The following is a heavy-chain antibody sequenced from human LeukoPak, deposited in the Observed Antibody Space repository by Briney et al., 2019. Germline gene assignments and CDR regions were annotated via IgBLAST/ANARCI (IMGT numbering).Heavy chain of an antibody. CDR1: GFTFRSYS. CDR2: ISTSSSYM. CDR3: AKGRCGDSSCWYFDA. D-gene: IGHD6-13*01. J-gene: IGHJ4*02. V-gene: IGHV3-21*04. Sequence: GGSLRLSCAASGFTFRSYSMNWVRQAPGKGLEWVSSISTSSSYMYYVDSVKGRFTISRDNAKNSLYLQMNSLRAEDTAIYFCAKGRCGDSSCWYFDAWAKGTRVTVSS.